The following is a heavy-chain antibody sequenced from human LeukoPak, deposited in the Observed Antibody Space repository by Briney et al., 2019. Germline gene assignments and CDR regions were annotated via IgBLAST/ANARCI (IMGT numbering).Heavy chain of an antibody. Sequence: GGSLRLSCAASGFTFGNSWVHWVRQAPGKGLVWVSLINADGSTATYADSVKGRITISRDNARNTLSLQMNSLTIEDTAVYYCVVVVEPPDSDGFDVWGQGTMITVSS. J-gene: IGHJ3*01. D-gene: IGHD1-14*01. CDR2: INADGSTA. CDR3: VVVVEPPDSDGFDV. V-gene: IGHV3-74*01. CDR1: GFTFGNSW.